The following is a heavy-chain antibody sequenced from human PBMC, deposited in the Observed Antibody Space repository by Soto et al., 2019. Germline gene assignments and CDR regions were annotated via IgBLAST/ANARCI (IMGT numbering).Heavy chain of an antibody. CDR1: GYTFTRYG. Sequence: ASVKVSCKASGYTFTRYGISWVRQAPGQGLEWMGWISGYNGNTREAEKLQGRVTMTTDTAANKAYMELRGVRSDDKAVYYCARGSADSTQCSFDNWGQGILVTVSS. V-gene: IGHV1-18*01. CDR3: ARGSADSTQCSFDN. J-gene: IGHJ4*02. CDR2: ISGYNGNT. D-gene: IGHD6-13*01.